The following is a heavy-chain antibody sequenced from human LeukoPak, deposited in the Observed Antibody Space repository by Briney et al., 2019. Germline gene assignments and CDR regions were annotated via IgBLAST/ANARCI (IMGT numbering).Heavy chain of an antibody. Sequence: PSETLSLTRTVSGGSISSGDYYWSWIRQPPGKGLEWIGYIYYSGSTYYNPSLKSRVTISVDTSKNQFSLKLSSVAAADTAVYYCARHRSAGHDFWRYYFDYWGQGTLVTVSS. CDR1: GGSISSGDYY. CDR3: ARHRSAGHDFWRYYFDY. D-gene: IGHD3-3*01. J-gene: IGHJ4*02. CDR2: IYYSGST. V-gene: IGHV4-30-4*01.